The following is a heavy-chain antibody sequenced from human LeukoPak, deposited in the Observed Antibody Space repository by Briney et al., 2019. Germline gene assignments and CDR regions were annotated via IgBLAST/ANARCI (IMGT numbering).Heavy chain of an antibody. CDR1: GFTFGGCY. CDR2: ISSSGTYT. J-gene: IGHJ4*02. V-gene: IGHV3-11*05. Sequence: GGSLRLSCAASGFTFGGCYMSWIRQAPGKGLEWVSYISSSGTYTDYADSVKGRFTISRDNVKNSLYLQMNSLRAEDTALYYCARGGPMREFDYWGQGTLVTFSS. D-gene: IGHD3-22*01. CDR3: ARGGPMREFDY.